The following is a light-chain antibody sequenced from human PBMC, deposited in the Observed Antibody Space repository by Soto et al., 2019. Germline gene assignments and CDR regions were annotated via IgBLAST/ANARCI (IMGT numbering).Light chain of an antibody. CDR2: KAS. J-gene: IGKJ1*01. Sequence: DIQMTQSPSTLSSSVGDRVTITCRASQSIGDWLAWYQQKPGKAPKLLIYKASSLESGVPSRFSGSGSGTEFTLTITSLQPDEFATYYCQQYSGWTFGQGTKVEIK. V-gene: IGKV1-5*03. CDR1: QSIGDW. CDR3: QQYSGWT.